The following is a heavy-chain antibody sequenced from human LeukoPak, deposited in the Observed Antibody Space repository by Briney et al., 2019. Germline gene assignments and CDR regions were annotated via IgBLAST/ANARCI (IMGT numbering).Heavy chain of an antibody. D-gene: IGHD3-3*01. J-gene: IGHJ6*03. CDR1: GFTFSSYV. V-gene: IGHV3-13*01. CDR3: ARGGWSGNPGGYMDV. CDR2: IGTAGDT. Sequence: GGALRLSCVASGFTFSSYVMHWVRQATGKGLEGVSAIGTAGDTYYPGSVKGRFTISRENAKNSLYLQMSSLRAGDTAVYYCARGGWSGNPGGYMDVWGKGTTVTVSS.